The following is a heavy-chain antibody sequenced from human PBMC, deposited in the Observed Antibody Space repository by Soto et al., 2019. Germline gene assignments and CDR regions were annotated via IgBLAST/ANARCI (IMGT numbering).Heavy chain of an antibody. J-gene: IGHJ3*02. Sequence: GESLKISCNGSGYSFTIYWISWVRQMPGKGLEWMGRIDPSDSYTNYSPSFQGHVTISADKSISTAYLQWSSLKASDTAMYYCARLDGDYDAFDIWGQGTMVTVSS. V-gene: IGHV5-10-1*01. D-gene: IGHD4-17*01. CDR1: GYSFTIYW. CDR2: IDPSDSYT. CDR3: ARLDGDYDAFDI.